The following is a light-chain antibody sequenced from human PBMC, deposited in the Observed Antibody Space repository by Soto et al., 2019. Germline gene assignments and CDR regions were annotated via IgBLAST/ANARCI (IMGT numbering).Light chain of an antibody. V-gene: IGLV2-14*01. CDR3: CSYTSSSTFV. CDR1: SSDVGGYNY. Sequence: QSVLNQPASASGSPGQSITISCTGTSSDVGGYNYVSWYQQHPGKAPKLMIYDVSNRPSGVSNRFSGSESGNTASLTISGLQAEDEADYYCCSYTSSSTFVFGSGTKVTV. CDR2: DVS. J-gene: IGLJ1*01.